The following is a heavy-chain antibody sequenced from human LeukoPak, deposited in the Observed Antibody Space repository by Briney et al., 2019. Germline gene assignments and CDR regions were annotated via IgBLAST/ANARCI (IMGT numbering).Heavy chain of an antibody. CDR1: GFTIRGYW. J-gene: IGHJ4*02. Sequence: GGSLRLSCAASGFTIRGYWMSWVRQAPGKGLEWVADIKGDGSETYYVDRVRGRFTISRDNSKNSLYLQMNSLRAEDTALYYCAKDSAVAGRGGFDYWGQGTLVTVSS. CDR3: AKDSAVAGRGGFDY. CDR2: IKGDGSET. V-gene: IGHV3-7*03. D-gene: IGHD6-19*01.